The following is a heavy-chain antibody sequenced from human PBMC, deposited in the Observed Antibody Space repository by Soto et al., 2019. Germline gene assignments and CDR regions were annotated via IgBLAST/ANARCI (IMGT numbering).Heavy chain of an antibody. Sequence: ASVKVSCKASGYTFTGYYMHWVRQAPGQGLEWMGWINPNSGGTNYAQKFQGWVTMTRDTSISTAYMELSSLKASDTAMYYCARPRRPFRSKTTVTTSLDYWGQGTLVTVSS. J-gene: IGHJ4*02. CDR3: ARPRRPFRSKTTVTTSLDY. D-gene: IGHD4-17*01. CDR2: INPNSGGT. V-gene: IGHV1-2*04. CDR1: GYTFTGYY.